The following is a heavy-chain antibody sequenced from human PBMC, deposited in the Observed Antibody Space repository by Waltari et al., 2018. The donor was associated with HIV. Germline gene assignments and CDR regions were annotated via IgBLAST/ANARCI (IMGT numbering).Heavy chain of an antibody. V-gene: IGHV3-23*01. CDR3: AKNENYCSSTNCYAADF. D-gene: IGHD2-2*01. Sequence: EVQLLESGGGLVQPGGSLRLSCDASGFIFTHYAMTWVRQAPGKGLEWVSSISDSGGYTYYADSVKGRFTISRDSSKNTVYLQMKSLRAEDTAIYYCAKNENYCSSTNCYAADFWGQGTLVTVSS. CDR1: GFIFTHYA. J-gene: IGHJ4*02. CDR2: ISDSGGYT.